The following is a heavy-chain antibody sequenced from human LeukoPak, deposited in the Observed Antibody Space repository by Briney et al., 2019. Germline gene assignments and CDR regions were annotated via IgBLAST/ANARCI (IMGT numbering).Heavy chain of an antibody. CDR2: MNPNTGNT. CDR1: GYSFTSYD. CDR3: ATEGGYSYGFDY. V-gene: IGHV1-8*01. Sequence: ASVKVSCKASGYSFTSYDINWVRQATGQGLEWMGWMNPNTGNTGYARRFQGRVTMTEDTSTDTAYMELSSLRSEDTAVYYCATEGGYSYGFDYWGQGTLVTVSS. D-gene: IGHD5-18*01. J-gene: IGHJ4*02.